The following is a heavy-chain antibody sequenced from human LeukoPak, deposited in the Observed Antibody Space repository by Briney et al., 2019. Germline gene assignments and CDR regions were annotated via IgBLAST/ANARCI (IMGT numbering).Heavy chain of an antibody. J-gene: IGHJ4*02. D-gene: IGHD3-16*01. CDR3: ARAGGRAGDHTCLDY. V-gene: IGHV1-18*01. CDR1: GYTFTSYG. CDR2: ISAYNGNT. Sequence: ASVKVSCKASGYTFTSYGISWVRQAPGQGLEWMGWISAYNGNTNYAQKLQGRVTMTTDTSTSTAYMELRSLRSDDTAVYYCARAGGRAGDHTCLDYWGQGTLVTVSS.